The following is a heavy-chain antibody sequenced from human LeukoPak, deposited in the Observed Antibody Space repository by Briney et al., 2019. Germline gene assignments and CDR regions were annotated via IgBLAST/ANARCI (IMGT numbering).Heavy chain of an antibody. Sequence: RAGGSLRLSCAASGFTFSNAWMNWVRQAPGKGLEWVGRIERKTDGGTTDYAAPVKGRFTISRDDSKNTLYLQMNSLKTEDTAVYYCTTVSYCRGDCSEYFQHWGQGTLVTVSS. V-gene: IGHV3-15*04. J-gene: IGHJ1*01. CDR1: GFTFSNAW. CDR3: TTVSYCRGDCSEYFQH. D-gene: IGHD2-21*02. CDR2: IERKTDGGTT.